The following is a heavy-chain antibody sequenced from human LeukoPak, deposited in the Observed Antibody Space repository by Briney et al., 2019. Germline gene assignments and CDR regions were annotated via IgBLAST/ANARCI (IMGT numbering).Heavy chain of an antibody. J-gene: IGHJ5*02. CDR1: GFTFSSYG. CDR2: ISYDGSNK. CDR3: AKDPNWFDP. Sequence: GRSLRLSCAASGFTFSSYGMHWVRQAPGKGLEWVAVISYDGSNKYYADSVKGRFTISRDNSKNTLYLQMNSLRAEDTAVYYCAKDPNWFDPWGQGTLVTVSS. V-gene: IGHV3-30*18.